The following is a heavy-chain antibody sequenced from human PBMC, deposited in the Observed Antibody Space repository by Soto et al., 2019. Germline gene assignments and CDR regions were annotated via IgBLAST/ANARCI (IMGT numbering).Heavy chain of an antibody. D-gene: IGHD5-12*01. CDR3: AKDGSFLDYYYGMDV. J-gene: IGHJ6*02. CDR2: ISGSGGST. V-gene: IGHV3-23*01. CDR1: GFTFSSYA. Sequence: EVQLLGSGGGLVQPGGSLRLSCAASGFTFSSYAMSWVRQDPGKGLEWVSAISGSGGSTYYADSVKGRFTISRDNSKNTLYLQMNSLRAEDTAVYYCAKDGSFLDYYYGMDVWGQGTTVTVSS.